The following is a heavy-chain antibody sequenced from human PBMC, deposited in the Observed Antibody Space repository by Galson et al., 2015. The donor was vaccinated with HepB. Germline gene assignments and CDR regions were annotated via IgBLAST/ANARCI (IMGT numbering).Heavy chain of an antibody. V-gene: IGHV1-18*01. D-gene: IGHD2-2*01. CDR1: GYTFTSYG. CDR3: ARWGGYQPIYYYGMDV. J-gene: IGHJ6*02. CDR2: ISAYNGNT. Sequence: SVKVSCKASGYTFTSYGISWVRQAPGQGLEWMGWISAYNGNTNYAQKLQGRVTMTTDTSTSTAYMELRSLRSDDTAVYYCARWGGYQPIYYYGMDVWGQGTTVTVSS.